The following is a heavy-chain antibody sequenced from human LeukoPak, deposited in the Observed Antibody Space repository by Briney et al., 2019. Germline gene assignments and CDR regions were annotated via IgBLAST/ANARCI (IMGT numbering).Heavy chain of an antibody. CDR2: IYSSGRS. CDR1: GVSISSTNSY. D-gene: IGHD1-26*01. V-gene: IGHV4-39*07. J-gene: IGHJ4*02. Sequence: ASETLSLTCTVSGVSISSTNSYWGWIRQSPRTGLEWIGNIYSSGRSYYNPSLKSRVTISIGTSENRFSLKLTSVTAADTAIYYCARKREGPTTGIDYWGQGTLVTVSS. CDR3: ARKREGPTTGIDY.